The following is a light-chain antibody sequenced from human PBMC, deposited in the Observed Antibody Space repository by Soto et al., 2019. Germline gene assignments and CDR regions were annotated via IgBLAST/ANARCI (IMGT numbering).Light chain of an antibody. V-gene: IGKV3-11*01. CDR3: QQRSNWPST. CDR1: QSVSTS. Sequence: EIVLTQSPATLSLSPGERATLSCRASQSVSTSLAWYQQKPGQAPRLLIYDASNRATDIPVRFSGSGSGTDFPLTISSLEPEDFAVYYCQQRSNWPSTFGQGTKLEIK. J-gene: IGKJ2*01. CDR2: DAS.